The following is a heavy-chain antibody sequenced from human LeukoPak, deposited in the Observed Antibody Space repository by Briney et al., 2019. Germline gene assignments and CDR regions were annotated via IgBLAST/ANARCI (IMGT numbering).Heavy chain of an antibody. J-gene: IGHJ4*02. D-gene: IGHD2-8*01. CDR1: GFTFSTYN. CDR2: ITSSSSYT. V-gene: IGHV3-21*01. CDR3: ARGGPDLMVYAGGYYFDY. Sequence: GGSLRLSCAASGFTFSTYNMNWVRQAPGKGLEWVSSITSSSSYTFYADSVKGRFTISRDNAKNSLYLQMNSLRAEDTAVYYCARGGPDLMVYAGGYYFDYWGQGTLVTVSS.